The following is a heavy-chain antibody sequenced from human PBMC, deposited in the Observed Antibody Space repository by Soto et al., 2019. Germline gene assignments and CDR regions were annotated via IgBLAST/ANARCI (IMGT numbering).Heavy chain of an antibody. CDR1: GFTVSSNY. D-gene: IGHD4-17*01. CDR3: ASGILYGDYARTIDY. Sequence: GGSLRLSCAASGFTVSSNYMSWVRQAPGKGLEWVSVIYSGGSTYYADSVKGRFTISRDNSKSTLYLQMNSLRAEDTAVYYCASGILYGDYARTIDYWGQGTLVTVSS. V-gene: IGHV3-53*01. CDR2: IYSGGST. J-gene: IGHJ4*02.